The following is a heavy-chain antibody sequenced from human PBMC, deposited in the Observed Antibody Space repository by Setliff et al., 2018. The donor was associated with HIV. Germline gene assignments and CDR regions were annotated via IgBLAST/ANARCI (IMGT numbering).Heavy chain of an antibody. CDR2: MSIHGNVI. Sequence: PGESLKISCAATGFTFDSYVLHWVRQAPGKGLEWVAVMSIHGNVIIYADSVEGRFTISRDNSRNRLFLQMNSLRVEDTAVYYCARDPTVGSPDYFDFWGQGTLVTVS. CDR3: ARDPTVGSPDYFDF. J-gene: IGHJ4*02. D-gene: IGHD1-26*01. CDR1: GFTFDSYV. V-gene: IGHV3-30*03.